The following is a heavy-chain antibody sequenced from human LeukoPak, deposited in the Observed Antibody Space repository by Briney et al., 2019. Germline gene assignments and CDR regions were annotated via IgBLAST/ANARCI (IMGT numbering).Heavy chain of an antibody. V-gene: IGHV4-59*01. Sequence: SETLSLTCTVSGGSISSYYWSWIGQPPGKGLEWIGYIYYSGSTNYNPSLKSRVTISVDTSKNQFSLKLSSVTAADTAVYYCAREERYYDSSGYPDPGAFDIWGQGTMVTVSS. CDR3: AREERYYDSSGYPDPGAFDI. D-gene: IGHD3-22*01. CDR2: IYYSGST. J-gene: IGHJ3*02. CDR1: GGSISSYY.